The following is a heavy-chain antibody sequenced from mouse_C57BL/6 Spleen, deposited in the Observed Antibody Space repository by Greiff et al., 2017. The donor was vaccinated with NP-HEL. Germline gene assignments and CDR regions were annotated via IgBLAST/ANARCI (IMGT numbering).Heavy chain of an antibody. CDR2: IYPGSGST. V-gene: IGHV1-55*01. J-gene: IGHJ2*01. Sequence: QVQLQQSGPELVKPGASVKISCKASGYAFSSSWMNWVKQRPGKGLEWIGDIYPGSGSTNYNEKFKSKATLTVDTSSSTAYMQLSSLTSEDSAVYYCARGPRDYWGQGTTLTVSS. CDR3: ARGPRDY. CDR1: GYAFSSSW.